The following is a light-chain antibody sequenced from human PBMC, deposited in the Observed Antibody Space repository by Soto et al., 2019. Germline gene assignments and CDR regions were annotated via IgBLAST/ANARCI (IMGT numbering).Light chain of an antibody. CDR2: AAS. J-gene: IGKJ5*01. CDR1: QSIGSN. CDR3: QHYTNGPPIT. Sequence: ILMTQSPVTLSVSPGDSATLSCRASQSIGSNLAWYQQKPGQAPRLLIYAASTRVTGLPGRFSGRGSGTEFTLTISGLQSEEVAIGYCQHYTNGPPITFGQGTRLEIK. V-gene: IGKV3-15*01.